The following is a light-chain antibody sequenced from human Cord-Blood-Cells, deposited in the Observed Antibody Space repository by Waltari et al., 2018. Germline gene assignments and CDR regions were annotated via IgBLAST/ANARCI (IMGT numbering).Light chain of an antibody. CDR3: QQYNSYSPWM. CDR2: KAS. J-gene: IGKJ1*01. V-gene: IGKV1-5*03. CDR1: QSISSW. Sequence: DIQMTQSPSTLSASVGDRVTITCRASQSISSWLAWYQQKPGKAPKLLIYKASSLESGVPSRFSGRGSGTEFTLTISSLPPDDLATYYCQQYNSYSPWMFGKGTKVEIK.